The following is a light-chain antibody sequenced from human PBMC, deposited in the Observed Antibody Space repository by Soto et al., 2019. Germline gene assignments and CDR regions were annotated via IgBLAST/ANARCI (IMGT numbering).Light chain of an antibody. CDR2: DAY. CDR1: HDIKNY. Sequence: DIQLTQSPPSLSASEGDRVTITCQASHDIKNYLNWYQQKPWKAPKLLIYDAYNLERGVPSRFSGSGTGTACTFTIGSLQPEDVATYSGQQVDFLPPYTFGQGNIVDIK. CDR3: QQVDFLPPYT. J-gene: IGKJ2*01. V-gene: IGKV1-33*01.